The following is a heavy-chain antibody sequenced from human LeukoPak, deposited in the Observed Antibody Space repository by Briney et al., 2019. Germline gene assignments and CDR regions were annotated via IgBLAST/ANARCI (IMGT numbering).Heavy chain of an antibody. CDR2: ISSSSSYI. J-gene: IGHJ4*02. CDR1: GFTFSSYS. Sequence: RSGGSLRLSCAASGFTFSSYSMNWVRQAPGKGLEWVSSISSSSSYIYYADSVKGRFTISRDNSKNTLYLQMDSLRAEDTAVYYCARELPPVMKYYFDYWGQGTLVTVSS. V-gene: IGHV3-21*01. CDR3: ARELPPVMKYYFDY. D-gene: IGHD4-11*01.